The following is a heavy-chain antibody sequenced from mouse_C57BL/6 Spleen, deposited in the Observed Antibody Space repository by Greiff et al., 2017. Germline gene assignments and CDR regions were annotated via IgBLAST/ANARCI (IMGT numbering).Heavy chain of an antibody. CDR1: GYAFSSSW. Sequence: VQLQQSGPELVKPGASVKISCKASGYAFSSSWMNWVKQRPGKGLEWIGRIYPGDGDTNYNGKFKGKATLTAGNSSSPAYMQLSSLASEDSAVYCFARSHCDGYFDYWGQGTTLTVSS. CDR3: ARSHCDGYFDY. CDR2: IYPGDGDT. V-gene: IGHV1-82*01. D-gene: IGHD1-1*01. J-gene: IGHJ2*01.